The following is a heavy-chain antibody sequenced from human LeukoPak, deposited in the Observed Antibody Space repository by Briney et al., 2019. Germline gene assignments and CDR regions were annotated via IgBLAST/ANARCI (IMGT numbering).Heavy chain of an antibody. CDR2: IYYSGST. D-gene: IGHD6-13*01. J-gene: IGHJ4*02. CDR3: ARAPPAWVWQQLVGYYFDY. Sequence: PSETPSLTCTVSGGSISSYYWSWIRQPPGKGLEWIGYIYYSGSTNYNPSLKSRVTISVDTSKNQFSLKLSSVTAADTAVYYCARAPPAWVWQQLVGYYFDYWGQGTLVTVSS. CDR1: GGSISSYY. V-gene: IGHV4-59*01.